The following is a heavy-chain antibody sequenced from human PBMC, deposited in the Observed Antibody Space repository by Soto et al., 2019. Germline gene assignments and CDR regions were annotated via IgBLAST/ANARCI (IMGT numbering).Heavy chain of an antibody. D-gene: IGHD5-12*01. CDR1: GGSINSADYY. CDR2: IYYSGST. CDR3: ARAIVVTIGGMDG. Sequence: SETLSLTCSVSGGSINSADYYWSWVRQPPGKGLEWIGYIYYSGSTYFNPSLKSRVTISKDTSRNQFSLRLSSVTAADTAVYYCARAIVVTIGGMDGWGKGAKVTVSS. V-gene: IGHV4-30-4*01. J-gene: IGHJ6*04.